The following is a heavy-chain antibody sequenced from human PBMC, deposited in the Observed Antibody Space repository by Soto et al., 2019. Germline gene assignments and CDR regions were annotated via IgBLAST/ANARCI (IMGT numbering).Heavy chain of an antibody. CDR3: ARERGRGIGWLNDAFDI. D-gene: IGHD6-19*01. Sequence: QVQLVQSGAEVKKPGSSVKVSCKASGGTFSSYAISWVRQAPGQGLEWMGGIIPIFGTANYAQKFQGRVTITADESTSTAYMELSSLRSEDTAVYYCARERGRGIGWLNDAFDIWGQGTMVTVSS. J-gene: IGHJ3*02. V-gene: IGHV1-69*12. CDR1: GGTFSSYA. CDR2: IIPIFGTA.